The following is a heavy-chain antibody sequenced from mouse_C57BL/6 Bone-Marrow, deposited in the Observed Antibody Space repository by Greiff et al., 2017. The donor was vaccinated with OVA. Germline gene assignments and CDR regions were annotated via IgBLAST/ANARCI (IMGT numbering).Heavy chain of an antibody. Sequence: VQLQQSGPGLVKPSQSLSLTCSVTGYSITSGYYWNWIRQFPGNKLEWMGYISYDGSNNYNPSLKNRISITRDTSKNQFFLKLNSVTTEDTATYYCARVYYGNSFAYWGQGTLVTVSA. CDR3: ARVYYGNSFAY. J-gene: IGHJ3*01. D-gene: IGHD2-1*01. V-gene: IGHV3-6*01. CDR1: GYSITSGYY. CDR2: ISYDGSN.